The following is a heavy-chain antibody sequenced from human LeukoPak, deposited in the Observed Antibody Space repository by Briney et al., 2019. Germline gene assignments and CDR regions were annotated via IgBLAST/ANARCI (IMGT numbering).Heavy chain of an antibody. CDR2: IYRGDSDT. Sequence: GESLKISCKGSGYSFTSYWIGWVRQMPGKGLEWMGIIYRGDSDTRYSPSFQGQVTISADKSISTAYLQWSSLKASDTAMYYCARDPYYYDSSGYSSFGDAFDIWGQGTMVTVSS. D-gene: IGHD3-22*01. J-gene: IGHJ3*02. V-gene: IGHV5-51*01. CDR1: GYSFTSYW. CDR3: ARDPYYYDSSGYSSFGDAFDI.